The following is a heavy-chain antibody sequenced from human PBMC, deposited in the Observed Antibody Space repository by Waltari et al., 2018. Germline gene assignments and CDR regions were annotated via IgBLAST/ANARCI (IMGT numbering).Heavy chain of an antibody. J-gene: IGHJ4*02. Sequence: QLQLQESGPGLVKPSENLSLTCTVSGGSISSSSYYWGWIRQPPGKGLEWIGSIYYSGSTYYNPSLKSRVTISVDTSKNQFSLKLSSVTAADTAVYYCARQAAAAYDYWGQGTLVTVSS. D-gene: IGHD6-13*01. CDR2: IYYSGST. CDR3: ARQAAAAYDY. CDR1: GGSISSSSYY. V-gene: IGHV4-39*01.